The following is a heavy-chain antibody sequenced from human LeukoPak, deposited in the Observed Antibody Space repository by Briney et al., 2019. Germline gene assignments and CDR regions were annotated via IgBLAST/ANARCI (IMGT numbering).Heavy chain of an antibody. CDR3: ARDQRGYGDSSGASKWIDP. D-gene: IGHD4-17*01. CDR2: ISPYNGNT. CDR1: GYTFTGFY. V-gene: IGHV1-18*04. Sequence: ASVKVSCKASGYTFTGFYINWVRQAPGQGLEWMGWISPYNGNTKYAEKIQRRVTITTDTSTSTAYMELRSLSSDDTAVYYCARDQRGYGDSSGASKWIDPWGQGTLVTVSS. J-gene: IGHJ5*02.